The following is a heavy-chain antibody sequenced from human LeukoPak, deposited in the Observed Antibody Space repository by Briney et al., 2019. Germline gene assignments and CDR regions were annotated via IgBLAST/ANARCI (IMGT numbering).Heavy chain of an antibody. CDR3: ARDNYGWFGELLYHFDY. J-gene: IGHJ4*02. Sequence: ASVKVSCKASGYTFTDYYMHWVRQAPGQGLEWLGWISAYNGNTNYAQKLQGRVTMTTDTSTSTAYMELRSLRSDDTAVYYCARDNYGWFGELLYHFDYWGQGTLVTVSS. V-gene: IGHV1-18*04. CDR1: GYTFTDYY. D-gene: IGHD3-10*01. CDR2: ISAYNGNT.